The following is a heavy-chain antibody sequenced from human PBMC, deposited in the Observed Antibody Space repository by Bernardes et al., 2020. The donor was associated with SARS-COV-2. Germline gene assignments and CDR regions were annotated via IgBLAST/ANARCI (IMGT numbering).Heavy chain of an antibody. V-gene: IGHV7-4-1*02. CDR2: INTTPGNP. Sequence: ASVKVSCKASGYTFTSYAMNWVRQAPGQGLEWMGWINTTPGNPTYAQGLTGRLVFSLDTSVSTAYLQISSLKAEDTAVYYCARDPGFGELYYYYYGMDVWGQGTTVTVSS. CDR3: ARDPGFGELYYYYYGMDV. J-gene: IGHJ6*02. CDR1: GYTFTSYA. D-gene: IGHD3-10*01.